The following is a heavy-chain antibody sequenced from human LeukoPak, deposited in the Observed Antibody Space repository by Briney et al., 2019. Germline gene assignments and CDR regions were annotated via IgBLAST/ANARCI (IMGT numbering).Heavy chain of an antibody. CDR2: ISSSSSYI. Sequence: GGSLRLSCAASGFTFSSYSMNWVRQAPGKGLEWVSSISSSSSYIYYADSVKGRFTISRDNAKNSLYLQMNSLRAEDTAVYYCARGVSTGGYSYGSALYDAFDIWGQGTMVTVSS. D-gene: IGHD5-18*01. CDR3: ARGVSTGGYSYGSALYDAFDI. J-gene: IGHJ3*02. V-gene: IGHV3-21*01. CDR1: GFTFSSYS.